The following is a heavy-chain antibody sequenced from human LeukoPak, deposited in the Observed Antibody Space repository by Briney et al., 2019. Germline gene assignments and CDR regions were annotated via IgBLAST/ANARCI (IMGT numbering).Heavy chain of an antibody. CDR2: ICHSGST. V-gene: IGHV4-4*02. CDR3: ARGVGSYYYLDY. D-gene: IGHD1-26*01. Sequence: SETLSLTCAGSAGSISSSNWGRWVREPPGKGLEWIGEICHSGSTNYNSSLKIRVTMSVDKSKNQISLKLRTVNATDVALYSSARGVGSYYYLDYWGQGTLVTVSS. J-gene: IGHJ4*02. CDR1: AGSISSSNW.